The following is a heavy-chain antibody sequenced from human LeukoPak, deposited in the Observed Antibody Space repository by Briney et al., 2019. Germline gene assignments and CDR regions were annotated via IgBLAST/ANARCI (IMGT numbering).Heavy chain of an antibody. CDR1: GGTFSSYA. CDR2: ISAYNGNT. J-gene: IGHJ5*02. Sequence: ASVKVSCKASGGTFSSYAISWVRQAPGQGLEWMGWISAYNGNTNYAQKLQGRVTMTTDTSTSTAYMELRSLRSDDTAVYYCARVLGPNWFDPWGQGTLVTVSS. CDR3: ARVLGPNWFDP. V-gene: IGHV1-18*01. D-gene: IGHD1-26*01.